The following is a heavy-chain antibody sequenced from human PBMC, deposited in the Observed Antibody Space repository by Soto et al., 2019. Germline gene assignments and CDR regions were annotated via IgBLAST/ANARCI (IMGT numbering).Heavy chain of an antibody. V-gene: IGHV4-30-2*01. CDR3: ARSLWFGELLYAFDI. J-gene: IGHJ3*02. CDR1: GGSISSGGYS. CDR2: IYHSGST. D-gene: IGHD3-10*01. Sequence: SQTLSLTCAVSGGSISSGGYSWSWIRQPPGKGLEWIGYIYHSGSTYYNPSLKSRVTISVDRSKNQFSLKLSSVTAADTAVYYCARSLWFGELLYAFDIWGQGTMVTVSS.